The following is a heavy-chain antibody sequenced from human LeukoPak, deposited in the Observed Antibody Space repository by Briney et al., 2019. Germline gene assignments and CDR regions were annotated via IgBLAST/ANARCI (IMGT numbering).Heavy chain of an antibody. V-gene: IGHV3-48*01. Sequence: GGSLRLSCAASGFTFSSYSMNWVRQAPGKGLEWVSYINSRSSSIDYAGSVKGRFTISRDNAKNSLYLQINSLRAEDTAICYCAREPNFDDHAFDYWGQGTLVTVSS. CDR1: GFTFSSYS. CDR2: INSRSSSI. J-gene: IGHJ4*02. D-gene: IGHD1-14*01. CDR3: AREPNFDDHAFDY.